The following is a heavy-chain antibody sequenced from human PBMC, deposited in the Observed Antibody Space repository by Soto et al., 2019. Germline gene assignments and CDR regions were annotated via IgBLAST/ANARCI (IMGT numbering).Heavy chain of an antibody. J-gene: IGHJ4*02. Sequence: SETLSLTCTVSGGSISSYYWTWIRQPPGKGLEWIGFMYNSGSTHYNPSLKSRVTISLDTSKNQFSLNLGSVTAADTALYYCASMGYHYGSGSYPLDYWGQGTLVTVSS. V-gene: IGHV4-59*08. CDR1: GGSISSYY. CDR2: MYNSGST. CDR3: ASMGYHYGSGSYPLDY. D-gene: IGHD3-10*01.